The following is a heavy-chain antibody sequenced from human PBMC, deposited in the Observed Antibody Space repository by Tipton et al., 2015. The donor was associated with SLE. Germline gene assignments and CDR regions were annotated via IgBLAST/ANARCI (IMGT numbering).Heavy chain of an antibody. D-gene: IGHD2-2*01. V-gene: IGHV1-46*01. J-gene: IGHJ3*01. CDR1: GYTFTSYY. Sequence: QSGAEVKKPGASVKVSCKASGYTFTSYYMHWVRQAPGQGLEWMGIINPSGGSTSYAQKFQGRVTMTRDTSTSTVYMELSSLRSEDTGVYYCARGTPASDIVVVPAAIRALDFWGKGTMVTVSS. CDR3: ARGTPASDIVVVPAAIRALDF. CDR2: INPSGGST.